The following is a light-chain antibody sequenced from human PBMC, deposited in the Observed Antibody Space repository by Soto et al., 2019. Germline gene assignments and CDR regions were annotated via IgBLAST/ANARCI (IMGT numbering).Light chain of an antibody. CDR2: KAS. CDR1: QSISSW. V-gene: IGKV1-5*03. Sequence: DIQMTQTHSTLSASVGDRVTITCRASQSISSWLAWYQQKPGKAPNLLIYKASSLESGVPSRFSGSGSGTEFTLTISSLQPDDFATYYCQEYNTYSRTFGQGTKVDVK. J-gene: IGKJ1*01. CDR3: QEYNTYSRT.